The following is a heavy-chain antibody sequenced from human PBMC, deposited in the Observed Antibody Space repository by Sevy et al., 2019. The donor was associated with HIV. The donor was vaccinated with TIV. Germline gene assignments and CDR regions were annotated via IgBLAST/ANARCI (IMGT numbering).Heavy chain of an antibody. CDR2: INESGIT. J-gene: IGHJ5*02. V-gene: IGHV4-34*01. CDR3: ARSPPVVVVPGAPSWFDP. CDR1: DGSFSGYY. D-gene: IGHD2-2*01. Sequence: SETLALTCAVHDGSFSGYYWNWIRQLPGKGLEWIGEINESGITYFNPTLKSRVTISVDTSKKQFSLKLNSVTAADTAVYFCARSPPVVVVPGAPSWFDPWGQGTLVTVSS.